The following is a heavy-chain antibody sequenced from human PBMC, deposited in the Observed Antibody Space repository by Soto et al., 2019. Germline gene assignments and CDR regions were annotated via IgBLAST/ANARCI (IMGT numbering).Heavy chain of an antibody. CDR3: ARGGKVPYYYGMDV. Sequence: EVQLEASGGGLVQPGGSLRLSCAASGFTLSSFALNWVRQAPGKGLEWVSYIGATSSSGSNFYYAASVKGRFTISRDSAKNSLFLQMNSLRDEDTAIYYCARGGKVPYYYGMDVWGQGTTVTVSS. J-gene: IGHJ6*02. V-gene: IGHV3-48*03. CDR1: GFTLSSFA. CDR2: IGATSSSGSNF. D-gene: IGHD3-16*01.